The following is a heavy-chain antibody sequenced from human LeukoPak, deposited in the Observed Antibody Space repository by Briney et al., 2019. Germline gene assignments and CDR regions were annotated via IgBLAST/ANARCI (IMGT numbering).Heavy chain of an antibody. CDR2: IYSGGST. Sequence: PGGSLRLSCAASGFAVSSNYMNWVRQAPGKGLEWVSVIYSGGSTYYADSVKGRFTISRDNSKNTPYLQMNSLRAEDTAVYYCGGTSYYFDYWGQGTLVTVSS. J-gene: IGHJ4*02. CDR1: GFAVSSNY. V-gene: IGHV3-66*01. CDR3: GGTSYYFDY.